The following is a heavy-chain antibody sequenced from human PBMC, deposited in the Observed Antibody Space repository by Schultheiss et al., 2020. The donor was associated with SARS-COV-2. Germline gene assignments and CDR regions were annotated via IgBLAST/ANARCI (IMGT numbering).Heavy chain of an antibody. Sequence: GGSLRLSCAASGFTFSDHYMDWVRQTPGKGLEWVGRTKNKASKYTTEYAASVKGRFTISRDDSQNSLNLQMNSLKTEDTAVYYCAREDYYGSGRKMAFDYWGQGTLVTVS. V-gene: IGHV3-72*01. J-gene: IGHJ4*02. CDR1: GFTFSDHY. D-gene: IGHD3-10*01. CDR3: AREDYYGSGRKMAFDY. CDR2: TKNKASKYTT.